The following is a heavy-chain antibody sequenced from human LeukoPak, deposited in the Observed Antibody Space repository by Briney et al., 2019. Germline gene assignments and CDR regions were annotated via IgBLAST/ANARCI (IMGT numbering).Heavy chain of an antibody. J-gene: IGHJ4*02. Sequence: GASVKVSCKTSGYTFTSYYMHWVRQPPGQGLEWMGIINPSGGSTSYAQKFQGRVTMTRDMSTSTVYMELSSLRSEDTAVYYCARDLVLSPGAYDSSGYSDYWGQGTLVTVSS. CDR1: GYTFTSYY. CDR2: INPSGGST. V-gene: IGHV1-46*01. D-gene: IGHD3-22*01. CDR3: ARDLVLSPGAYDSSGYSDY.